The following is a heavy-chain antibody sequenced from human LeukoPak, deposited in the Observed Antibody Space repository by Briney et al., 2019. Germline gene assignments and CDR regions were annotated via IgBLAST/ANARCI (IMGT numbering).Heavy chain of an antibody. J-gene: IGHJ6*03. Sequence: SQTLSLTCTVSGGSISSGDYYWSWIRQPPGKGLEWIGYIYYSGSTYYNPSLKSRVTISVDTSKNQFSLKLSSVTAADTAVYYCARESPFDFWSGYGASSYYYYYYMDVWGKGTTVTVSS. V-gene: IGHV4-30-4*08. CDR1: GGSISSGDYY. CDR3: ARESPFDFWSGYGASSYYYYYYMDV. CDR2: IYYSGST. D-gene: IGHD3-3*01.